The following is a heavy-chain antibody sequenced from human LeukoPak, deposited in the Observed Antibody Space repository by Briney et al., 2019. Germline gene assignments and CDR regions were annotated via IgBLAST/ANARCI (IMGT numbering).Heavy chain of an antibody. CDR3: AREGYSSGPEHY. V-gene: IGHV4-31*03. CDR1: GGSISSGGYY. D-gene: IGHD6-19*01. J-gene: IGHJ4*02. Sequence: SETLSLTCTVSGGSISSGGYYWSWIRQHPGKGLEWIGYIYYSGSTYYNPSLKSRVTISVDTSKNQFSLKLSSVTAADTAVYYCAREGYSSGPEHYWGQGTLVTVSS. CDR2: IYYSGST.